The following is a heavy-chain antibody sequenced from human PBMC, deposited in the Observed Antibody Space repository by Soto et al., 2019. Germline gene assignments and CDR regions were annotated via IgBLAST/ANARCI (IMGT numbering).Heavy chain of an antibody. Sequence: SETLSLTCTVSGGSISANHWSWIRQSPGKGLEWIGYVYYSGSTVYNPSLESRVSISADTSKNQFSLSLSSVTAADTAVYYCTRHYYDLAGDDYYYGMDVWGQGTTVTVSS. V-gene: IGHV4-59*08. J-gene: IGHJ6*02. CDR2: VYYSGST. CDR3: TRHYYDLAGDDYYYGMDV. D-gene: IGHD3-3*01. CDR1: GGSISANH.